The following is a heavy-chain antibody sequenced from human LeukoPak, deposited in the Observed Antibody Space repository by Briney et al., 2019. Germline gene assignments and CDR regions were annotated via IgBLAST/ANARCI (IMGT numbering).Heavy chain of an antibody. D-gene: IGHD3-22*01. V-gene: IGHV3-23*01. CDR2: ISGSGSST. CDR3: ARWYYYETSGLYYGSFDN. J-gene: IGHJ5*02. CDR1: GFTFSSYG. Sequence: GGSLRLSCAASGFTFSSYGMSWVRQAPGKGLELVSAISGSGSSTYYADSVKGRFTISRDNARNTLYLQMNSLRAEDTAVYYCARWYYYETSGLYYGSFDNWGQGTLVTVSS.